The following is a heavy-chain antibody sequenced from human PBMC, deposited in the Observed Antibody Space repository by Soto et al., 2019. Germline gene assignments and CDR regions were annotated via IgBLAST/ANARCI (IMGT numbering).Heavy chain of an antibody. D-gene: IGHD3-9*01. CDR1: GGSFSGYY. V-gene: IGHV4-34*01. CDR3: ARVPFGLVIRYDFDN. Sequence: PSETLSLTCAVYGGSFSGYYWSWIRQPPGKGLEWIGEINLNGGTTYSPSLKSRVTISVDTSKNQFSLKLTSVTAADTAVYYCARVPFGLVIRYDFDNWGQGTLVTVSS. J-gene: IGHJ4*02. CDR2: INLNGGT.